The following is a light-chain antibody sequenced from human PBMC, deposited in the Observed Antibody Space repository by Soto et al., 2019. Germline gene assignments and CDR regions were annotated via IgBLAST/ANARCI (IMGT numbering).Light chain of an antibody. V-gene: IGKV1-5*03. CDR3: QQYNSYPWT. J-gene: IGKJ1*01. CDR2: KAS. CDR1: QSISSW. Sequence: DIQMTQSPSTLSASVGDRVTITCRASQSISSWLAWYQQKPGKAPKLLIYKASSLESRVPSRFSGSGSGTESTLTISSLQPDDFATYYCQQYNSYPWTFGQGTKVEIK.